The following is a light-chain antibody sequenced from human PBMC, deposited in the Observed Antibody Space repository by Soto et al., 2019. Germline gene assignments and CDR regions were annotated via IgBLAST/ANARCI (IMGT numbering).Light chain of an antibody. CDR1: QSVSSK. J-gene: IGKJ5*01. V-gene: IGKV3-15*01. CDR2: GAS. CDR3: QQYSNWPYT. Sequence: EIVMTQSPATLSLSPGERVTLSCRASQSVSSKLAWYQQKPGQAPRLLIYGASIRATDIPARFSGSGSGTGFTLTISRLQSEDFAIFYCQQYSNWPYTFGQGTRLEIK.